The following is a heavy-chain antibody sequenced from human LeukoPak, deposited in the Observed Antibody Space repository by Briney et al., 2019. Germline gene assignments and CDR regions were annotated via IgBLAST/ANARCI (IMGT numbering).Heavy chain of an antibody. CDR2: ISGSGGST. J-gene: IGHJ2*01. CDR1: GFTFSSYG. V-gene: IGHV3-23*01. D-gene: IGHD6-6*01. Sequence: PGGSLRLSCAASGFTFSSYGMSWVRQAPGRGLEWVSGISGSGGSTYYADSVKGRFTISRDNSKNTLYLQMNSLRAEDTAVYYCAKPGRVLNWYFDLWGRGTLVTVSS. CDR3: AKPGRVLNWYFDL.